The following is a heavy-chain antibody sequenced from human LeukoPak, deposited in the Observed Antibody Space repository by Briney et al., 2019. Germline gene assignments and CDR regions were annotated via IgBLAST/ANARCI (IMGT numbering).Heavy chain of an antibody. CDR1: GGPISRSTYY. Sequence: SETLSLTCTVSGGPISRSTYYWRWIRQPPGKGLVWIWTFYYSGSTYYNPSLKSLVTISVDKSKNQFPLKLSSVTAAETAVYYCARDQPGGGSSLEYYWFDPWRQGTLVTDSS. CDR3: ARDQPGGGSSLEYYWFDP. CDR2: FYYSGST. V-gene: IGHV4-39*06. J-gene: IGHJ5*02. D-gene: IGHD6-13*01.